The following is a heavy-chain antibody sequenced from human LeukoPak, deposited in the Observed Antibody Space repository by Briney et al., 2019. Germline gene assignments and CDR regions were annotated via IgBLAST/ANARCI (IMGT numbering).Heavy chain of an antibody. CDR2: ISPGGTSA. J-gene: IGHJ4*02. Sequence: GGSLRLSCAASGFTFSSSVMNWVRQAPGKGLEWVSTISPGGTSAYYADSVRGRFAISRDNSKNTLYLQMSSLRAEDTALYYCAKQIPGAGTGDWGQGTLVTVSA. CDR1: GFTFSSSV. D-gene: IGHD6-13*01. V-gene: IGHV3-23*01. CDR3: AKQIPGAGTGD.